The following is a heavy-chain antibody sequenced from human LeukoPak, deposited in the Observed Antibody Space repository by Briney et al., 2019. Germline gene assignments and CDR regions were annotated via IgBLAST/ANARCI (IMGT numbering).Heavy chain of an antibody. CDR1: GGSISSSNW. D-gene: IGHD3-22*01. CDR3: ARSPKEYYYDSSGWYYFDY. CDR2: IYTSGST. V-gene: IGHV4-4*02. Sequence: PSGTLSLTCAVSGGSISSSNWWNWVRQPAGKGLEWIGRIYTSGSTNYNPSLKSRVTMSVDTSKKQFSLKLSSVTAADTAVYYCARSPKEYYYDSSGWYYFDYWGQGTLVTVSS. J-gene: IGHJ4*02.